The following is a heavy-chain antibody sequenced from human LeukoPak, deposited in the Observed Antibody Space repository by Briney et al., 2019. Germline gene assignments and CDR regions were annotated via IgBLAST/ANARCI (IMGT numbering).Heavy chain of an antibody. Sequence: ASVKVSCKASGYTFTGYYLHWVRQAPGQGLEWMGWIKPNSGDTNYAQKFQGRVTMTRDTSISTVYMELSRLRSDDTAVYFCARPQGDYDYTDAFAIWGQGTMVIVSS. J-gene: IGHJ3*02. D-gene: IGHD4-17*01. CDR3: ARPQGDYDYTDAFAI. CDR1: GYTFTGYY. V-gene: IGHV1-2*02. CDR2: IKPNSGDT.